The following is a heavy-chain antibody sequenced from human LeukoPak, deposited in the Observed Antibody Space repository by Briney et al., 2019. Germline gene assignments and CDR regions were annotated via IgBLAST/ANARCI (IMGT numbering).Heavy chain of an antibody. CDR2: INPKSGGT. J-gene: IGHJ4*02. D-gene: IGHD3-22*01. CDR1: GYTFTGYY. V-gene: IGHV1-2*02. CDR3: ARGDSSGYYIFYSEYYFDY. Sequence: ASVKVSCKASGYTFTGYYMHWVRQAPGQGLEWMGWINPKSGGTNYAQKFQGRVTMTRDTSISTAYMELSRLRSDDTAVYYCARGDSSGYYIFYSEYYFDYWGQGTLVTVSS.